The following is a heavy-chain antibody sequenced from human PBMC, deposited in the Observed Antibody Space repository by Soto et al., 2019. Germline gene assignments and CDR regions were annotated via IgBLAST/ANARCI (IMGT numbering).Heavy chain of an antibody. J-gene: IGHJ6*04. CDR3: ARERADYGDV. Sequence: SETLSLTCTVSGGSISSYYWSWIRQPPGKGLEWIGYIYYSGSTNYNPSLKSRVTISVDASKNQFSLKLSSVTAADTAVYYCARERADYGDVWGKGTTVTVSS. CDR2: IYYSGST. D-gene: IGHD4-17*01. V-gene: IGHV4-59*01. CDR1: GGSISSYY.